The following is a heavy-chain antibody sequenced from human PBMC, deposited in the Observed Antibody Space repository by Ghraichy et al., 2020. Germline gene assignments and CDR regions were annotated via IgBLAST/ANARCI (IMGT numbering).Heavy chain of an antibody. V-gene: IGHV4-61*02. D-gene: IGHD2-21*02. J-gene: IGHJ6*02. Sequence: SETLSLTCTVSGGSMSSDIYYWSWIRQPAGKGLEWIGRVYNSGSTNYNPSLKSRVTISVDTSKNQFSLKLSSVTATDTAVYYCARASRKNVAVAAIYSMDVWGQGTTVTVSS. CDR2: VYNSGST. CDR1: GGSMSSDIYY. CDR3: ARASRKNVAVAAIYSMDV.